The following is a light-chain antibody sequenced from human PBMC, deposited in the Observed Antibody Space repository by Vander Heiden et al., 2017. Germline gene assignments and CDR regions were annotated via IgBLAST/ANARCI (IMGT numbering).Light chain of an antibody. CDR3: QSYDSTLSAYVI. V-gene: IGLV1-40*01. J-gene: IGLJ2*01. CDR1: NSNIGAGND. Sequence: QSVLTQPPSVSGAPGQRVTISCAGSNSNIGAGNDVHWYHQPPGTPPNLLIYGVSNRPSGVPDRFSGSKSGTSASLAITGLHAEDEADYYCQSYDSTLSAYVIFGGGT. CDR2: GVS.